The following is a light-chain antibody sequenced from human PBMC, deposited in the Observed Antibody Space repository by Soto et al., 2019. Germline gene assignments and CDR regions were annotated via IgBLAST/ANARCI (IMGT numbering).Light chain of an antibody. CDR3: QSDDRSVGGKDV. Sequence: QSVLTQPPSVSGAPGQSVTISCTGSSSNIGAGYDVHWYQQLPGTVPKLLIYSDNNRPSGVTDRFCGSKSGASASLAITGIQAQDEAHYSCQSDDRSVGGKDVFG. J-gene: IGLJ2*01. CDR1: SSNIGAGYD. CDR2: SDN. V-gene: IGLV1-40*01.